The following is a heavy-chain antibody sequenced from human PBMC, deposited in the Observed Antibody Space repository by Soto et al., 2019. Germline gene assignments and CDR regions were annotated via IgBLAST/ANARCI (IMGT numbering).Heavy chain of an antibody. CDR3: ARDYCSSTSCYIPEDGMDV. J-gene: IGHJ6*02. CDR2: ISSSSSYI. V-gene: IGHV3-21*01. CDR1: GFTFSSYS. D-gene: IGHD2-2*02. Sequence: PGGSLRLSCAASGFTFSSYSMNWVRQAPGKGLEWVSSISSSSSYIYYADSVKGRFTISRDNAKNSLYLQMNSLRAEDTAVYYCARDYCSSTSCYIPEDGMDVWGQGTTVTVSS.